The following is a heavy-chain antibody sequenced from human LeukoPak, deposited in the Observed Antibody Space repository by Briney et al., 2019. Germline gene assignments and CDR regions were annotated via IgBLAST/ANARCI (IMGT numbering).Heavy chain of an antibody. V-gene: IGHV4-34*01. CDR2: INHSGST. CDR3: ARGHFWSGYYPYYYYYYMDV. J-gene: IGHJ6*03. D-gene: IGHD3-3*02. CDR1: GGSFSGYY. Sequence: PSETLSLTCTVYGGSFSGYYWSWIRQPPGKGLEWIGEINHSGSTNYNPSLKSRVTISVDTSKNQFSLKLSSVTAADTAVYYCARGHFWSGYYPYYYYYYMDVWGKGTTVTVSS.